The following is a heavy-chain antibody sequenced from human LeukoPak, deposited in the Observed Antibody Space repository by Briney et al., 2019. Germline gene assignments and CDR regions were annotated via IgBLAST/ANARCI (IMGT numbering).Heavy chain of an antibody. D-gene: IGHD6-13*01. J-gene: IGHJ4*02. CDR3: AKDLTAGDIAAAAPCPFDY. CDR1: GYSFTSYW. Sequence: GESLKISCKGSGYSFTSYWIAWMRQMPGKGLEWMGIIDPGDSDTRYSPSFQGQVTISADKSISTAYLQWSSLKASDTAMYYCAKDLTAGDIAAAAPCPFDYWGQGTLVTVSS. CDR2: IDPGDSDT. V-gene: IGHV5-51*01.